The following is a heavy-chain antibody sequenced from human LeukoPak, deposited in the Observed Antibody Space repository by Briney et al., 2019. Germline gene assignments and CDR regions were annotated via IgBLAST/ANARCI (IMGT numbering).Heavy chain of an antibody. D-gene: IGHD1-20*01. CDR2: IYTDGSIT. CDR1: GFTFSRYA. CDR3: ARKGIAGVDP. Sequence: GGSLRLSCTASGFTFSRYAMSWARQAPGEGLGWVSRIYTDGSITSYADSVKGRFTISRDNSKNTLYLQMNSLRAEDTAVYYCARKGIAGVDPWGQGTLVTVSS. J-gene: IGHJ5*02. V-gene: IGHV3-74*01.